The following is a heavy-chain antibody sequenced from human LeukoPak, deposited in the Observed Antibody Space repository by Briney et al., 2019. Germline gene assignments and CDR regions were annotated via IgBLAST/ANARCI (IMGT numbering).Heavy chain of an antibody. CDR3: ARGGYGAHMG. CDR2: INSDGRTT. V-gene: IGHV3-74*01. CDR1: GFTFSSYA. Sequence: GGSLRLSCAASGFTFSSYAMHWVRQAPGKGLVWVSGINSDGRTTGYADSVKGRFTISRDNAENTLYLQMNSLRVEDMAVYYCARGGYGAHMGWGQGTLVTVSS. D-gene: IGHD4/OR15-4a*01. J-gene: IGHJ4*02.